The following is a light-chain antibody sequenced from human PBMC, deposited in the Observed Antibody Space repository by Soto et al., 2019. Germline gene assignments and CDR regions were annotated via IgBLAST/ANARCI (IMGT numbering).Light chain of an antibody. CDR3: TSYAGSNIWV. V-gene: IGLV2-8*01. J-gene: IGLJ3*02. CDR2: EVS. CDR1: SSDVGAYNY. Sequence: QSALTQPPSASWSPGQSVTISCTGTSSDVGAYNYVSWYQQYPGIAPKLMIYEVSKRPSGVPDRFSGSKSGKTASLTVSGLQPEDEADYYCTSYAGSNIWVFGGGTKVTVL.